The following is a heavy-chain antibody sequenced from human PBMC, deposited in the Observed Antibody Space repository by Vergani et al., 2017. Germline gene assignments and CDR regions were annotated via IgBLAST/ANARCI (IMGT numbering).Heavy chain of an antibody. Sequence: QITLKESGPTLVKPTQTLTLTCTFSGFSLSTSGVGVGWIRQPPGKALEWLALIYWDDDKRYSPSLKSRLTITKDTSKNQVVLTMTNMDPVDTATYYCARINVGATKNDWFDPWGQGTLVTVSS. D-gene: IGHD1-26*01. J-gene: IGHJ5*02. CDR1: GFSLSTSGVG. CDR2: IYWDDDK. V-gene: IGHV2-5*02. CDR3: ARINVGATKNDWFDP.